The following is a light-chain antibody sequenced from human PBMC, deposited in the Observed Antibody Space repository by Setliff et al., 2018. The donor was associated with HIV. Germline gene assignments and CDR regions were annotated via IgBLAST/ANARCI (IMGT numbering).Light chain of an antibody. J-gene: IGLJ1*01. CDR2: DVN. V-gene: IGLV2-11*01. Sequence: QSALAQPRSVSGSPGESVTFSCTGSSSDVGGYNYVSWYQEHPGKAPKPIIYDVNKRPSGVSHRFSGSKSVNTASLTISGLQAEDEADYYCCSYAGSSPYVFGTGTKV. CDR1: SSDVGGYNY. CDR3: CSYAGSSPYV.